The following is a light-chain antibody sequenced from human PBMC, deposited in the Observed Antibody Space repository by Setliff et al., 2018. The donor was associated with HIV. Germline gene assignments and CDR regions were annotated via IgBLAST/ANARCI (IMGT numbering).Light chain of an antibody. CDR1: SSDVGKYNL. CDR3: SSYVLSTNSYV. V-gene: IGLV2-23*01. Sequence: QSVLAQPASVSGSPGQSITISCTGISSDVGKYNLVSWYQQHPGKAPKLMIYQATKWPSVVSSRFSGSRSGNTASLTISGLQAEDEADYYCSSYVLSTNSYVFGTGTKVTVL. CDR2: QAT. J-gene: IGLJ1*01.